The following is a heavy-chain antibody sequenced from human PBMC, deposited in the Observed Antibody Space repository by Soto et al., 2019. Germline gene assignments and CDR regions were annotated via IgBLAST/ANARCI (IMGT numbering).Heavy chain of an antibody. D-gene: IGHD3-10*01. V-gene: IGHV3-7*01. CDR1: GFTFSSYW. CDR2: IKQDGSEK. CDR3: ARVWGLWSYDRQNYGMYA. J-gene: IGHJ6*02. Sequence: PGGSRRLSCAASGFTFSSYWMSWVRQAPGKGLEWVANIKQDGSEKYYVDSVKGRFTISRDNSKNTMYLEMSSLRAEDTAVFYCARVWGLWSYDRQNYGMYACCQGTTVTVSS.